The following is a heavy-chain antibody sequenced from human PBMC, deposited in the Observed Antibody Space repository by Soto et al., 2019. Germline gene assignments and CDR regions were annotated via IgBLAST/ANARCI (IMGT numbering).Heavy chain of an antibody. CDR2: MNPNSGNT. CDR3: ARGPFWSGYYTYPSWFDP. CDR1: GYTITSYD. Sequence: ASVTVSCQASGYTITSYDINWVRQATGQGLEWMGWMNPNSGNTGYAQKFQGGVTMTRNTSISTAYMELSSLRSEDTAVYYCARGPFWSGYYTYPSWFDPWGQGTLVTAPQ. D-gene: IGHD3-3*01. V-gene: IGHV1-8*01. J-gene: IGHJ5*02.